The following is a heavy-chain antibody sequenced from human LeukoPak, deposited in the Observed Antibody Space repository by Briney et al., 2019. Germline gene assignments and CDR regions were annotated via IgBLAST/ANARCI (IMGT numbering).Heavy chain of an antibody. CDR1: GGSISSGSYY. D-gene: IGHD3-22*01. CDR3: ARVTGYMIEDYFDY. J-gene: IGHJ4*02. V-gene: IGHV4-61*02. CDR2: IYTSGST. Sequence: SETLSLTCTVSGGSISSGSYYWSWIRQPAGKGLEWIGRIYTSGSTNYNPSLKSRVTISVDTSKNQFSLRLSSVTAADTAVYYCARVTGYMIEDYFDYWGQGTLVTVSS.